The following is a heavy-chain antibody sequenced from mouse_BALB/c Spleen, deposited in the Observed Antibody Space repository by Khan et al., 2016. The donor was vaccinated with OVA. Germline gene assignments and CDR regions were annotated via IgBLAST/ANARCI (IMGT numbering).Heavy chain of an antibody. Sequence: VQLQESGPELVKPGASVKMSCKASGYKFTDYVISWVKQRTRQGLEWIGDIYPGIGPTHYNERFEDKATLTADKSSNTAYMQFSSLTSDDAAVYCCARSYDDDGAWFVYWGQGTLVTVSA. J-gene: IGHJ3*01. D-gene: IGHD2-4*01. CDR1: GYKFTDYV. CDR3: ARSYDDDGAWFVY. CDR2: IYPGIGPT. V-gene: IGHV1-81*01.